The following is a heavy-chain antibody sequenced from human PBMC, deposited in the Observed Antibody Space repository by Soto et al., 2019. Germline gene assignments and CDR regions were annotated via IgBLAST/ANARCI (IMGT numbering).Heavy chain of an antibody. CDR1: GYSFTSYW. D-gene: IGHD6-19*01. CDR2: IYPGDSDT. V-gene: IGHV5-51*01. J-gene: IGHJ6*02. Sequence: GESLKISCKGSGYSFTSYWIGWVRQMPGKGLEWMGIIYPGDSDTRYSPSFQGQVTISADKSISTAYLQWSSLKASDTAMYYCARHDRGRNSGWYSYYYGMDVWGQGTTVTVSS. CDR3: ARHDRGRNSGWYSYYYGMDV.